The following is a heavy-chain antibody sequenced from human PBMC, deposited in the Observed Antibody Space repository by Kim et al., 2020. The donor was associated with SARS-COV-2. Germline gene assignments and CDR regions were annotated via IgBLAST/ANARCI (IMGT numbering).Heavy chain of an antibody. D-gene: IGHD6-19*01. CDR2: INSDGSST. J-gene: IGHJ6*02. CDR1: GFTFSSYW. V-gene: IGHV3-74*01. CDR3: AVQWLGDYYYYGVDA. Sequence: GGSLRLSCVASGFTFSSYWMHWVRQPPGKGLVWVSRINSDGSSTSYADSVKGRFTISRDNAKNTLYLQMNSQRAEDTAVYYCAVQWLGDYYYYGVDAGGQGTTVTVSS.